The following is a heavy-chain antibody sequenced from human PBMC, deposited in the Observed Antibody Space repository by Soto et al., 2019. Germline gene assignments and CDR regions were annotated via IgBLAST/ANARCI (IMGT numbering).Heavy chain of an antibody. J-gene: IGHJ6*02. CDR2: ISSSGETS. D-gene: IGHD6-13*01. CDR3: VQDWTGNSCPCMVV. CDR1: GFTFSSFA. Sequence: EVQLLESGGGLVQPGGSLRLSCAASGFTFSSFAMTWVRQAPGEGLEWVSSISSSGETSYYSDSVKGRFTISRDISKNMVYLQMTSLRAEDTAVYFCVQDWTGNSCPCMVVWGQGTTVTVSS. V-gene: IGHV3-23*01.